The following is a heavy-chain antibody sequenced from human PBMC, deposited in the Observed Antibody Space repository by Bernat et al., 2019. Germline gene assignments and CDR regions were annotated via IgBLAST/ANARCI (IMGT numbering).Heavy chain of an antibody. J-gene: IGHJ4*02. V-gene: IGHV3-30*18. D-gene: IGHD2-2*01. CDR1: GFTFSSYG. Sequence: QVQLVESGGGVVQPGRSLRLSCAASGFTFSSYGMHWVRQAPGKGREGVAVISYDGSNKYYADSVKGRFTISRDNSKNTLYLQMNSLRAEDTAVYYCAKAFIVVVPAAMPGIFDYWGQGTLVTVSS. CDR2: ISYDGSNK. CDR3: AKAFIVVVPAAMPGIFDY.